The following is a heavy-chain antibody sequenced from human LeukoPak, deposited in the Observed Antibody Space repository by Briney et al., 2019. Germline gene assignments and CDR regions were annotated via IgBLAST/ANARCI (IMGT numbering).Heavy chain of an antibody. Sequence: GGSLRLSCAASEFILSDHYVDWVRQAPGKGLEWVVRSRNKANSYSTEYAASVRGRFTVSRDLLKNSVYLQMNSLKTEDTAMYYCTRDESALWGQGTLVTVSS. CDR1: EFILSDHY. CDR2: SRNKANSYST. V-gene: IGHV3-72*01. J-gene: IGHJ4*02. CDR3: TRDESAL.